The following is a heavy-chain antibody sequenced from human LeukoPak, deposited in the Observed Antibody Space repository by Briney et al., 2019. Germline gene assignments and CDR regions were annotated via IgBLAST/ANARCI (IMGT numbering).Heavy chain of an antibody. J-gene: IGHJ4*02. CDR3: ARGVTAIAAAGTFDY. Sequence: SETLSLTCSVSGYSISTGYYWGWIRQPPGKGLEWIGHIYHSGSTYYNPSLKSRVTISVDTSKNQFSLKLSSVTAADTAVYYCARGVTAIAAAGTFDYWGQGTLVTVSS. CDR1: GYSISTGYY. D-gene: IGHD6-13*01. CDR2: IYHSGST. V-gene: IGHV4-38-2*02.